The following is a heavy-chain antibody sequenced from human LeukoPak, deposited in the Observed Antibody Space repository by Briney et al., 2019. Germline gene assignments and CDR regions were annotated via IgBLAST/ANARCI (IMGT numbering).Heavy chain of an antibody. J-gene: IGHJ4*02. V-gene: IGHV1-2*02. Sequence: ASVKVSCKASGYTFTDYYMHWVRQAPGQGLEWMGWINPNSGVTNYPQKFQGRVTMTRDTSISTAYMELSSLRSDDTAVYYCARDWSSSGWYGFNDYWGQGTLVTVSS. CDR3: ARDWSSSGWYGFNDY. D-gene: IGHD6-19*01. CDR1: GYTFTDYY. CDR2: INPNSGVT.